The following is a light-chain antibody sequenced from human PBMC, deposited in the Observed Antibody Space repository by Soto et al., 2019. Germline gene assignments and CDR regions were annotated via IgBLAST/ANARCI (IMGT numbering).Light chain of an antibody. V-gene: IGKV3-11*01. CDR2: DAS. CDR3: QQRSNWPLT. CDR1: QSVSSY. J-gene: IGKJ4*01. Sequence: EIVLTQSPATLSLSPGESATLSCRARQSVSSYLAWYQQKPGQAPRLLIYDASNRATGIPARFRGSGSGTDFTLTISSLEPEDFAVYYCQQRSNWPLTFGGGTKVEIK.